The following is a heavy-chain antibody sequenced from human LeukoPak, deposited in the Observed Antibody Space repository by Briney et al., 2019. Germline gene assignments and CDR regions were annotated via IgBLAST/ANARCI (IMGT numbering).Heavy chain of an antibody. J-gene: IGHJ4*02. CDR3: AREEGYSSSWPLDY. Sequence: SGTLSLTCAVSGGSISSSNWWSWVRQPPGKGLEWIGEIYHSGSINYNPSLKSRVTISVDKSKNQFSLKLSSVTAADTAVYYCAREEGYSSSWPLDYWGQGTLVTVSS. CDR2: IYHSGSI. CDR1: GGSISSSNW. D-gene: IGHD6-13*01. V-gene: IGHV4-4*02.